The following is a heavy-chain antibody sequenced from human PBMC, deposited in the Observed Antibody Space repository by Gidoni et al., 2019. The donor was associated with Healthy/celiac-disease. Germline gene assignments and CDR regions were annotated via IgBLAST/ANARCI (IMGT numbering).Heavy chain of an antibody. Sequence: QMQLVQSGPEVKKPGTSVTVSCKASGFTFTSSAVQWVRQARGQRLEWIGWIVVGSGNTNYAQKFQERVTITRDMSTSTAYMELSSLRSEDTAVYYCAALYSSSPGAGDYWGQGTLVTVSS. CDR1: GFTFTSSA. J-gene: IGHJ4*02. D-gene: IGHD6-6*01. V-gene: IGHV1-58*01. CDR3: AALYSSSPGAGDY. CDR2: IVVGSGNT.